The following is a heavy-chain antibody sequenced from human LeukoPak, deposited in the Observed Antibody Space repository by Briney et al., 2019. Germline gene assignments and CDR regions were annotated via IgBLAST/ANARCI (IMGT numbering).Heavy chain of an antibody. D-gene: IGHD1-1*01. CDR1: GGTFSSYA. CDR3: ARDLRGTVDY. J-gene: IGHJ4*02. V-gene: IGHV1-69*04. CDR2: IIPILGIA. Sequence: ASVKVSCKASGGTFSSYAISWVRQAPGQGLEWVGRIIPILGIANYAQKFQGRVTVTADKSTSTAYMELSSLRSEDTAVYYCARDLRGTVDYWGQGTLVTVSS.